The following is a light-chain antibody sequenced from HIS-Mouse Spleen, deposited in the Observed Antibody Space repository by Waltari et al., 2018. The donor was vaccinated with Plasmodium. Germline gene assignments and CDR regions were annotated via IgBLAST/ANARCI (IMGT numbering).Light chain of an antibody. Sequence: SYVLTQPPSVSVAPGQTARITCGGNHHGTKSWHWYQQKPGQAPVLVVYDDSDRPSGIPERFSGSNSGNTATLTISRVEAGDEADYYCQVWDSSSDHPVFGGGTKLTVL. V-gene: IGLV3-21*02. J-gene: IGLJ2*01. CDR2: DDS. CDR3: QVWDSSSDHPV. CDR1: HHGTKS.